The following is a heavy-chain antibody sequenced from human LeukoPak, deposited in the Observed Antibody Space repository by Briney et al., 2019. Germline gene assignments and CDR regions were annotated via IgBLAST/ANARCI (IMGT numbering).Heavy chain of an antibody. J-gene: IGHJ6*03. CDR1: GYTFTSYD. V-gene: IGHV1-8*01. CDR2: MNPNSGNT. Sequence: ASVKVSCKASGYTFTSYDINWVRQATGQGLEWMGWMNPNSGNTGYAQKFQGRVTMTRNTSISTANMELSSLRSEDTAVYYCARGRNWNYVGNYYYYYMDVWGKGTTVTVSS. D-gene: IGHD1-7*01. CDR3: ARGRNWNYVGNYYYYYMDV.